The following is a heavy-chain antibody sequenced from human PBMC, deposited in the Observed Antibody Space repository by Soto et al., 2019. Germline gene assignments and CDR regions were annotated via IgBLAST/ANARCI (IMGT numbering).Heavy chain of an antibody. CDR2: IIPIFGTA. D-gene: IGHD6-13*01. CDR1: GGTFSSYA. V-gene: IGHV1-69*13. CDR3: ARRTGVVAAAGTNWYDP. Sequence: VKVSCKASGGTFSSYAISWVRQAPGQGLEWMGGIIPIFGTANYAQKFQGRVTITADESTSTAYMELSSLRSEDTAVYYCARRTGVVAAAGTNWYDPWGQGTLVTVSS. J-gene: IGHJ5*02.